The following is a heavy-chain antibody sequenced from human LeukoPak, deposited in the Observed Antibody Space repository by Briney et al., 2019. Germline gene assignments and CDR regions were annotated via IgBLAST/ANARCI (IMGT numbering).Heavy chain of an antibody. J-gene: IGHJ5*02. CDR3: ARGLGYCSGGSCYVERGGFDP. CDR2: ISSSSSYI. V-gene: IGHV3-21*01. D-gene: IGHD2-15*01. Sequence: PGVSLRLSCAASGFTFSSYSRNWVRQAPGKGLEWVSSISSSSSYIYYADSVKGRFTISRDNAKNSLYLQMNSLRAEDTAVYYCARGLGYCSGGSCYVERGGFDPWGQGTLVTVSS. CDR1: GFTFSSYS.